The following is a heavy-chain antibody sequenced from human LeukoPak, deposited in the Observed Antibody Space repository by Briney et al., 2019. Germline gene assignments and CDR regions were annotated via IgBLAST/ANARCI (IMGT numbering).Heavy chain of an antibody. V-gene: IGHV4-59*01. D-gene: IGHD6-19*01. CDR3: ARDSSGWDNWFDP. J-gene: IGHJ5*02. CDR1: GGSISSYY. Sequence: SETLSLTCTGSGGSISSYYWSWIRQPPGKGLEWIGYIYYSGSTNYNPSLKSRVTISVDTSKNQFSLKLSSVTAADTAVYYCARDSSGWDNWFDPWGQGTLVTVSS. CDR2: IYYSGST.